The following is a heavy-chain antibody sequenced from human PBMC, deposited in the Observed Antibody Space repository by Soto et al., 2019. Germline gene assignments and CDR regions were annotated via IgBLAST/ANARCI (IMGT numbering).Heavy chain of an antibody. J-gene: IGHJ6*02. CDR1: GGSFSGYY. Sequence: SETLSLTCAVYGGSFSGYYWSWIRQPPGKGLEWIGEINHSGSTNYNPSLKSRVTISVDTSKNQFSLKLSSVTAADTAVYYCARGGLLLWFGELMRPYYYYGMDVWGQGTTVT. CDR2: INHSGST. V-gene: IGHV4-34*01. D-gene: IGHD3-10*01. CDR3: ARGGLLLWFGELMRPYYYYGMDV.